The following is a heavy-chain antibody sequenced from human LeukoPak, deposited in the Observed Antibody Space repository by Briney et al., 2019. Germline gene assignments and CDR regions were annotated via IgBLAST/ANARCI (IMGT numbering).Heavy chain of an antibody. CDR1: GFTFSSYS. CDR2: ISSSSSYI. Sequence: PGGSLRLSYAASGFTFSSYSMNWVRQAPGKGLEWVSSISSSSSYIYYADSVKGRFTISRDNAKNSLYLQMNSLRAEDTAVYYCARSGMGRGSGSYYFDYWGQGTLVTVSS. J-gene: IGHJ4*02. D-gene: IGHD3-10*01. CDR3: ARSGMGRGSGSYYFDY. V-gene: IGHV3-21*01.